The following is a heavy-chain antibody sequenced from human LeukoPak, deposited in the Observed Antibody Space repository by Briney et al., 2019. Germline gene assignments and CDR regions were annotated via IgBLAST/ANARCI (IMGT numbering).Heavy chain of an antibody. CDR1: GFTFSSYS. V-gene: IGHV3-48*04. CDR3: ARELVVVGATTPDY. J-gene: IGHJ4*02. CDR2: ISSSSSTI. Sequence: GGSLRLSCAASGFTFSSYSMNWVRQAPGKGLEWVSYISSSSSTIYYADSVKGRFTISRDNAKNSLYLQMNSLRAEDTAVYYCARELVVVGATTPDYWGQGTLVTVSS. D-gene: IGHD1-26*01.